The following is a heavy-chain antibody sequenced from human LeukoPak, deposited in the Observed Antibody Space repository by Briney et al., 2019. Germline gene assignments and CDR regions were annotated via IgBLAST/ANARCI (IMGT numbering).Heavy chain of an antibody. CDR2: TYYRSKWYN. Sequence: SQTLSLTCAISGDSVSSYSAAWNWIRQSPSRGLEWLGRTYYRSKWYNDYAVSVKSRITINPDTSKYQFSLQLNSVTPEDTAVYYCAREPYYDFWSSYLNYWGQGTLVTVSS. CDR1: GDSVSSYSAA. D-gene: IGHD3-3*01. J-gene: IGHJ4*02. CDR3: AREPYYDFWSSYLNY. V-gene: IGHV6-1*01.